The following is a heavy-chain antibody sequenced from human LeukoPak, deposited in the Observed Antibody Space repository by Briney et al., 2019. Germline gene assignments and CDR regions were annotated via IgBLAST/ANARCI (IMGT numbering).Heavy chain of an antibody. J-gene: IGHJ4*02. Sequence: GGSLRLSCAASGFDFSSNWMHWVRHAPGQGLVWVSRIKGDGISTNYADSVKGRFTISRDNAKNTLYLQMNSLRAEDTAVYYCARDWSGSRDYWGQGTLVTVSS. CDR2: IKGDGIST. CDR1: GFDFSSNW. CDR3: ARDWSGSRDY. D-gene: IGHD1-26*01. V-gene: IGHV3-74*01.